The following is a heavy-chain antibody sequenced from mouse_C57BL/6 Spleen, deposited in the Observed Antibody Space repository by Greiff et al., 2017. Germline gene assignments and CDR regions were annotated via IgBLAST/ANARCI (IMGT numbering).Heavy chain of an antibody. D-gene: IGHD2-4*01. CDR3: ARNDYDVAWFAY. V-gene: IGHV1-82*01. CDR2: IYPGDGDT. CDR1: GYAFSSSW. J-gene: IGHJ3*01. Sequence: VKLMESGPELVKPGASVKISCKASGYAFSSSWMNWVKQRPGKGLEWIGRIYPGDGDTNYNGKFKGKATLTADKSSSTAYMPLSSLSSEDSAVYFCARNDYDVAWFAYWGQGTLVTVSA.